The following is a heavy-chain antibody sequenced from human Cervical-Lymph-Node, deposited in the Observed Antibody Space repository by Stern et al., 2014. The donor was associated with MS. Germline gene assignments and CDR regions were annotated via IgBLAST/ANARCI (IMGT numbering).Heavy chain of an antibody. CDR1: GGSIRSHY. CDR3: ARDQDYYYGMDV. J-gene: IGHJ6*02. CDR2: INFAGST. V-gene: IGHV4-59*11. Sequence: QVQLQESGPGLVKPSETPSLTCTVSGGSIRSHYWSWLRQPPGKGLEWIGYINFAGSTNYNPSLNSRVTISIDTSKNQFSLKLSSVTAADTAVYYCARDQDYYYGMDVWGQGTTVIVSS.